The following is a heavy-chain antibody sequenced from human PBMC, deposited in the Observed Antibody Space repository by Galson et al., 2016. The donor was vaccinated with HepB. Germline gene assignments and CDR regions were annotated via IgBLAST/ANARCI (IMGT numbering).Heavy chain of an antibody. CDR3: PRDGYNCGLDC. Sequence: TLSLTCTVSGGSISTYYWNRIRQPPGKGLEWIGCIHYSGDTKSDPSLKSRVTMSLDTSKNQFSLQLSSVTAADTAIYYCPRDGYNCGLDCWGQGTLVTVSS. CDR2: IHYSGDT. V-gene: IGHV4-59*01. J-gene: IGHJ4*02. CDR1: GGSISTYY. D-gene: IGHD5-24*01.